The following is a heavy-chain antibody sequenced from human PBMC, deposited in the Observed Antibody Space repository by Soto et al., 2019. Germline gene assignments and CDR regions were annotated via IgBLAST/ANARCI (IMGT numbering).Heavy chain of an antibody. CDR1: GFTFSSYW. Sequence: PGGSLRLSCAASGFTFSSYWMHWVRQAPGKGLVWVSRINSDGSSTSYADSVKGRFTISRDNAKNTLYLQMNSLRAEDTAVYYCAREYYDFWSGSLGMDVWRQGTTVTVSS. J-gene: IGHJ6*02. CDR3: AREYYDFWSGSLGMDV. CDR2: INSDGSST. D-gene: IGHD3-3*01. V-gene: IGHV3-74*01.